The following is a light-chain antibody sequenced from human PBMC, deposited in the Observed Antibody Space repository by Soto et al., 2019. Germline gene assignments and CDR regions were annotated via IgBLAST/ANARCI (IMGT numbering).Light chain of an antibody. CDR1: QSISSSY. Sequence: EVVLTQSPGTLSLSPGERATLSCRASQSISSSYLAWYQQKPGQSPRLLIYSASSRATGIPDRFSGSGSGTDFTLTISRLEREDFAVYYCQQYGSSRTFGQGTKLEFK. J-gene: IGKJ1*01. CDR3: QQYGSSRT. V-gene: IGKV3-20*01. CDR2: SAS.